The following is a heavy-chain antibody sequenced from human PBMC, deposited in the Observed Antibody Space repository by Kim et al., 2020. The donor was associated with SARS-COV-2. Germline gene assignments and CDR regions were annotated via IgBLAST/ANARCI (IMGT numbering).Heavy chain of an antibody. J-gene: IGHJ6*02. CDR3: AGGYSYGYVGSSGWYEPSEAMDV. D-gene: IGHD5-18*01. CDR1: GGSISSSSYY. V-gene: IGHV4-39*01. CDR2: IYYSGST. Sequence: SETLSLTCTVSGGSISSSSYYWGWIRQPPGKGLEWIGSIYYSGSTYYNPSLKSRVTISVDTSKNQFSLKLSSVTAADTAVYYCAGGYSYGYVGSSGWYEPSEAMDVWGQGTTVTVSS.